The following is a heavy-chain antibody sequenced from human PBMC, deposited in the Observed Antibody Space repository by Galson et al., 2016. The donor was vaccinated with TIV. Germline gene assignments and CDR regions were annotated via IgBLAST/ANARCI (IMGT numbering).Heavy chain of an antibody. Sequence: SLRLSCAASGVTFSYYWMHWVRQAPGKGLVWVSGINSDGSGTMYADSVKGRFTISRDNAKNTLYLQMNSLRAEDTAIYYCSRDPRTAFDIWGQGTTVTVSS. CDR3: SRDPRTAFDI. V-gene: IGHV3-74*03. J-gene: IGHJ3*02. CDR2: INSDGSGT. CDR1: GVTFSYYW.